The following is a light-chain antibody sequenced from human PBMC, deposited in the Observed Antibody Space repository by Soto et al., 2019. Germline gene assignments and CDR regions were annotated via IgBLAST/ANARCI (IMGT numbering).Light chain of an antibody. CDR3: SSHSNIAPYV. J-gene: IGLJ1*01. CDR2: DVT. V-gene: IGLV2-14*01. CDR1: SRDVGAYNY. Sequence: QNALAQAESVAVAGRRTINITCTGTSRDVGAYNYVSWYQQHPGKAPKLMVYDVTNRPSGVSDRFSGSKSGNTASLTISGLQAEDEADYFCSSHSNIAPYVFGTGTKVTVL.